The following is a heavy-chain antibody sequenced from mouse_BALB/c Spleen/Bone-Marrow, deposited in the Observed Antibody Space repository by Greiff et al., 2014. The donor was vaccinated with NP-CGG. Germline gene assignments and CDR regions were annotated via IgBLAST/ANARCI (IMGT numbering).Heavy chain of an antibody. CDR2: IDPANGNT. J-gene: IGHJ2*01. CDR3: SLYYDYDVGY. V-gene: IGHV14-3*02. CDR1: GFNIKDTY. D-gene: IGHD2-4*01. Sequence: VQLQQSGAELVKPGASVKLSCTASGFNIKDTYMHWVKQRPEQGLEWIGRIDPANGNTKYDPKFQGKATITADTSSNTAYLQLRSLTSEGTAVYYCSLYYDYDVGYWGQGTTLTVSS.